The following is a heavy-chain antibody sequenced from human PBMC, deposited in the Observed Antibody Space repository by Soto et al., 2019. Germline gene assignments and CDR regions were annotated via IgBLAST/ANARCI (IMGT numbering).Heavy chain of an antibody. D-gene: IGHD6-25*01. J-gene: IGHJ3*02. Sequence: PGGSLRLSCAASGFTFSGSAMHWVRQASGKGLEWVGRIRSKANSYATAYAASVKGRFTISRDDSKNTAYLQMNSLKTEDTAVYYCTRPAWSIAAAGLAAFDIWGQGTMVTLSS. V-gene: IGHV3-73*01. CDR1: GFTFSGSA. CDR3: TRPAWSIAAAGLAAFDI. CDR2: IRSKANSYAT.